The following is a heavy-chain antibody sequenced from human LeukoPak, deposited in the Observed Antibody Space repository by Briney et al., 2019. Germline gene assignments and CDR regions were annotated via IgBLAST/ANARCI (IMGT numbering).Heavy chain of an antibody. J-gene: IGHJ4*02. Sequence: ASVKVSCKASGYTFTGYYMHWVRQAPGQGLEWMGRINPNSGGTNYAQKFQGRVTMTRDTSISTAYMELRSLRSDDTAVYYCARNAGNYYYFDYWGQGTLVTVSS. D-gene: IGHD1-7*01. CDR3: ARNAGNYYYFDY. V-gene: IGHV1-2*06. CDR2: INPNSGGT. CDR1: GYTFTGYY.